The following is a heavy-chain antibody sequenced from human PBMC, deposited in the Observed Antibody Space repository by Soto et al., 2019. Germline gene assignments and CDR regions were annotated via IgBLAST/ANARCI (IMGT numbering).Heavy chain of an antibody. CDR2: ISGSGGST. CDR3: AKDLYSSGWYYYYGMDV. Sequence: GGSLRLSCAASGFTFSSYAMSWVRQAPGKGLEWVSAISGSGGSTYYADSVKGRFTISRDNSKNTLYLQMNSLRAEDTAVYYCAKDLYSSGWYYYYGMDVWGQGTPVTVSS. CDR1: GFTFSSYA. D-gene: IGHD6-19*01. J-gene: IGHJ6*02. V-gene: IGHV3-23*01.